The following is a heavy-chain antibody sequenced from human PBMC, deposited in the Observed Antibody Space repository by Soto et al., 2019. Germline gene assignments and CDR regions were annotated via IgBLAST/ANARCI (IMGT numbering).Heavy chain of an antibody. Sequence: GGSLRLSCATSGFTFNTNGMHWVRQAPGKGLEWVAFIWYDGSNQYYTDSVKGRFTISRDNSKSTLYLQMNSLRAEDTALYYCAKGRSYYYYYGVDVWGQGTTVTV. CDR1: GFTFNTNG. CDR3: AKGRSYYYYYGVDV. CDR2: IWYDGSNQ. J-gene: IGHJ6*02. V-gene: IGHV3-30*02.